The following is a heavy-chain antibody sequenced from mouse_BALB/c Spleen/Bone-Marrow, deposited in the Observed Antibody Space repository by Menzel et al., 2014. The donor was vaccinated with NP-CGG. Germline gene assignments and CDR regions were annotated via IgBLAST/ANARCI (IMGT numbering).Heavy chain of an antibody. V-gene: IGHV3-6*02. CDR2: ISYDGTN. J-gene: IGHJ4*01. CDR3: SRGLFLMDY. Sequence: VQLQQPGPGLVKPSQSLSLTCSVTGYSITSGYYWNWIRQFPGNKLEWMGYISYDGTNNYSPSLKNRFSITRDTSKNQFFLKLNSVTTEDTATYYCSRGLFLMDYRGQGTPVTVSS. CDR1: GYSITSGYY.